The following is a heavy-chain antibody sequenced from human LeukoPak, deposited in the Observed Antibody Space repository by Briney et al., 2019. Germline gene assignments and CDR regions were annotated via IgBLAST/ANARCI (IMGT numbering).Heavy chain of an antibody. D-gene: IGHD5-18*01. CDR3: ARRASTERGHSYGLDY. CDR2: IGRSDTYI. CDR1: GFTFSNYN. V-gene: IGHV3-21*01. Sequence: GGSLRLSCVVSGFTFSNYNMNWVRQAPGKGLEWVSSIGRSDTYIYYADSVTGRFTISRDNAKNSLYLQMSSLRAEDTAVYFCARRASTERGHSYGLDYWGQGALVTVSS. J-gene: IGHJ4*02.